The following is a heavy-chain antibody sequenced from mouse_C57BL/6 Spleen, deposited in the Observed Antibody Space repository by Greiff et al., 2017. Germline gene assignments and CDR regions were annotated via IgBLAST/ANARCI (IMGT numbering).Heavy chain of an antibody. Sequence: VKLMESGAELVKPGASVKISCKASGYAFSSYWMNWVKQRPGKGLEWIGQIYPGDGDTNYNGKFKGKATLTADKSSSTAYMQLSSLTSEDSAVYFCAREGAMDCWGQGASVTVST. CDR3: AREGAMDC. CDR2: IYPGDGDT. CDR1: GYAFSSYW. V-gene: IGHV1-80*01. J-gene: IGHJ4*01.